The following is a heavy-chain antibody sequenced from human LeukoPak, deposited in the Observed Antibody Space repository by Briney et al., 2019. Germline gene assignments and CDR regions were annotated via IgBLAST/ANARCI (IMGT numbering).Heavy chain of an antibody. V-gene: IGHV3-30-3*01. CDR3: TRGYYDSSGNDY. Sequence: GGSLRLSCAASGFTFSSYAMHWVRQAPGKGLEWVAVISYDGSNKYYADSVKGRFTISRDNSKNTLYLQMNSLRAEDTAVYYCTRGYYDSSGNDYWGQGTLVTVSS. CDR1: GFTFSSYA. CDR2: ISYDGSNK. D-gene: IGHD3-22*01. J-gene: IGHJ4*02.